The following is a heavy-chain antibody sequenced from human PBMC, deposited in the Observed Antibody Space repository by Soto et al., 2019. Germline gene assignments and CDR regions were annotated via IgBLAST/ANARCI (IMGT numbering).Heavy chain of an antibody. J-gene: IGHJ6*01. Sequence: EVQLLESGGGLVQPGGSLRLSCAASGFTFSSYAMSWVRQAPGKGPEWVSTISGSGGNAYYADSVKGRFSISRDNSKNTLRLQMNSLRADDTAVYYCAKDGASGSYPPYYYFGMDVW. CDR1: GFTFSSYA. D-gene: IGHD1-26*01. V-gene: IGHV3-23*01. CDR3: AKDGASGSYPPYYYFGMDV. CDR2: ISGSGGNA.